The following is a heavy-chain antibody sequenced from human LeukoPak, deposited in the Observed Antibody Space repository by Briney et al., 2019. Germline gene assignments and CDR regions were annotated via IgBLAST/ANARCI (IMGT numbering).Heavy chain of an antibody. CDR3: ARDYGDYYFDY. CDR1: GYTFTSYA. Sequence: ASVKVSCKASGYTFTSYAMNWVRQAPGQGLEWMGWISAYNGNTNYAQKLQGRVTMTTDTSTSTAYMELRSLRSDDTAVYYCARDYGDYYFDYWGQGTLVTVSS. J-gene: IGHJ4*02. D-gene: IGHD4-17*01. CDR2: ISAYNGNT. V-gene: IGHV1-18*01.